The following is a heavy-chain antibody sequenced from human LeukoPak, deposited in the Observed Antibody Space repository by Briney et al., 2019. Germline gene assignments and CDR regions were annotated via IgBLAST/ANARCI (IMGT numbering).Heavy chain of an antibody. D-gene: IGHD5-18*01. Sequence: SETLSLTCTVSGGSISSSSYYWAWIRQPPGKGLEWIGNIYYSGSTYYNPSLKSRVTISVDTSKNQFSLKLSSVTAADTAVYYCARVLRAWIQSYYYYMDVWGKGTTVTVSS. CDR2: IYYSGST. CDR3: ARVLRAWIQSYYYYMDV. CDR1: GGSISSSSYY. V-gene: IGHV4-39*07. J-gene: IGHJ6*03.